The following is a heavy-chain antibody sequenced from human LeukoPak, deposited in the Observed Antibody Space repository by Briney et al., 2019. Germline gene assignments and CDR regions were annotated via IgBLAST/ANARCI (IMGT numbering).Heavy chain of an antibody. CDR2: IYHSGST. CDR3: ARARYGDYPFDY. Sequence: SWTLSLTCAVSGGSISRSNWWGWVRQPPGKGLEWIGAIYHSGSTSDNPSLWSRVTLSIYKSKYKFSLKLSSVTAADTAVYFYARARYGDYPFDYWGQGTLVTVSS. CDR1: GGSISRSNW. V-gene: IGHV4-4*02. J-gene: IGHJ4*02. D-gene: IGHD4-17*01.